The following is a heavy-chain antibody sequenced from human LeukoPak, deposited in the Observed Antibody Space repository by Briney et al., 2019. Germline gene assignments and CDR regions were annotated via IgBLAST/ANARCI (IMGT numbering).Heavy chain of an antibody. CDR1: GFTFSSYA. J-gene: IGHJ4*02. V-gene: IGHV3-23*01. CDR3: AKGPHSSGWHYFDY. Sequence: PGGSLRPSCAASGFTFSSYAMTWVRQAPGKGLEWVSTFTYSGVNTYYADSVRGRFTISRDNSKNTLYLQLNSLRAEDTALYYCAKGPHSSGWHYFDYWGQGTLVTVSS. CDR2: FTYSGVNT. D-gene: IGHD6-19*01.